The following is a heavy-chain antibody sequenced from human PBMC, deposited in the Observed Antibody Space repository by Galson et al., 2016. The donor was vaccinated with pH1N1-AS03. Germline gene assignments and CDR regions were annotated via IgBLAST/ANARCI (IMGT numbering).Heavy chain of an antibody. CDR3: ARDYIDKFCTDY. CDR2: ISDDGRRK. D-gene: IGHD3-3*01. V-gene: IGHV3-30*03. J-gene: IGHJ4*02. CDR1: GFTFRSHG. Sequence: SLRLSCAVSGFTFRSHGMHWVRQAPGKGLEWISYISDDGRRKYYADSVKGRCTVSRDSSKNTVHLQMDSLENEDTAVYYCARDYIDKFCTDYWGQGALVTVSS.